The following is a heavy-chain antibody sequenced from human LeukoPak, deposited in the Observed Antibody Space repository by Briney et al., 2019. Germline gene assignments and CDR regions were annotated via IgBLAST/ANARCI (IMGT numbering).Heavy chain of an antibody. D-gene: IGHD3-22*01. Sequence: APVKVSCKISGALLIELSIHWVRQPPGKGLEWLGGFDSEDGKTKAAQNFLDRVSLTEDTSLGTAYMELRSVTSQDTAVYYCVTGSSERDYYESHMFYFGDSWGQGTVVTVSS. CDR1: GALLIELS. J-gene: IGHJ4*02. CDR3: VTGSSERDYYESHMFYFGDS. CDR2: FDSEDGKT. V-gene: IGHV1-24*01.